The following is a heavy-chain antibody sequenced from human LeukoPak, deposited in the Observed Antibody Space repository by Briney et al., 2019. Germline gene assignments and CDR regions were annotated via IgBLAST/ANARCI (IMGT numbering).Heavy chain of an antibody. CDR2: IYYGGST. CDR3: ASWNTTSTHYFP. V-gene: IGHV4-39*01. J-gene: IGHJ5*02. D-gene: IGHD1-1*01. Sequence: SETLSLTCTVSGGSISSSSYYWGWIRQPPGKGLEWIGSIYYGGSTYYNPSLKSRVTISVDTSKNQFSLKLSSVTAADTAVYYCASWNTTSTHYFPWGQGTLVTVSS. CDR1: GGSISSSSYY.